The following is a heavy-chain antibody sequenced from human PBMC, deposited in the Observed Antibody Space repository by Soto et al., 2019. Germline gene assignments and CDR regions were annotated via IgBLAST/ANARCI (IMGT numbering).Heavy chain of an antibody. CDR3: ATVRYATGTGFDY. Sequence: GGSLRLSCAASGFTFSNAWMNWVRQAPGKGPEWVGRIKSETDGGTIDYAAPVKGRLTIWRDDSKNTLYLQMNSLKTEDTAVYYCATVRYATGTGFDYWGQGTLVTVSS. V-gene: IGHV3-15*01. CDR2: IKSETDGGTI. D-gene: IGHD1-1*01. J-gene: IGHJ4*02. CDR1: GFTFSNAW.